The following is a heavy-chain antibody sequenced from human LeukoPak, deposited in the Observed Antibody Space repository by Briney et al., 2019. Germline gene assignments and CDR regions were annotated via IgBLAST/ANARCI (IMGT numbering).Heavy chain of an antibody. V-gene: IGHV3-23*01. D-gene: IGHD2-8*01. CDR1: GFTFSNYA. J-gene: IGHJ4*02. CDR2: ISGSTGST. Sequence: GGSLRLSCAASGFTFSNYAMNWVRQAPGKGLEWVSLISGSTGSTYYADSVKGRFSISRDNSKNTVYLQMNSLRVEDTAVYYCSRENGAFSPFGYWGQGILVTV. CDR3: SRENGAFSPFGY.